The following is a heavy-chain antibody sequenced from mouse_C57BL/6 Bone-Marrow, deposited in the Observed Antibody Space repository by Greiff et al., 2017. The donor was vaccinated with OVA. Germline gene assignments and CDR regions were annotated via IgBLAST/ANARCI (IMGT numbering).Heavy chain of an antibody. J-gene: IGHJ4*01. CDR2: IWSDGST. Sequence: QVQLQQSGPGLVAPSQSLSITCTVSGFSLTSYGVHWVRQPPGKGLEWLVVIWSDGSTTYNSALKSRLSISKDNSKSQVFLKMNSLQTDDTAMYYCARHPFSRQLRLNYAMDYWGQGTSVTVSS. D-gene: IGHD3-2*02. CDR1: GFSLTSYG. V-gene: IGHV2-6-1*01. CDR3: ARHPFSRQLRLNYAMDY.